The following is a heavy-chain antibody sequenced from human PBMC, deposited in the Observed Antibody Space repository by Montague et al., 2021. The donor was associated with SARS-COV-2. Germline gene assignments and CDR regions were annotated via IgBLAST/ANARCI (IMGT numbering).Heavy chain of an antibody. CDR3: ARGRIGVSMIVVVLTVASYYMDV. D-gene: IGHD3-22*01. Sequence: SETLSLTCAVYGGSFSGHYWSWIRQPPGKGLEWIGEINNSGSTNYNPSLKSRVTISVDTSKKQFSLKLHSVTAADTAVYYCARGRIGVSMIVVVLTVASYYMDVWGKGTTVTVSS. J-gene: IGHJ6*03. CDR2: INNSGST. V-gene: IGHV4-34*01. CDR1: GGSFSGHY.